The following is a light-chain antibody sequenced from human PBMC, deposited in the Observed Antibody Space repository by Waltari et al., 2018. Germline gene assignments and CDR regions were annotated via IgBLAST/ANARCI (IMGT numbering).Light chain of an antibody. Sequence: EIVLTQSPGTLSLSPGERATLSCRASQSVSNNYLAWYRQEPGQPPRLLIFDASSGATGSPDRFSGSGSGTDFTLTISRLEPEDFAVYYCQQYGSFPYTFGQGTKLE. CDR3: QQYGSFPYT. V-gene: IGKV3-20*01. CDR2: DAS. CDR1: QSVSNNY. J-gene: IGKJ2*01.